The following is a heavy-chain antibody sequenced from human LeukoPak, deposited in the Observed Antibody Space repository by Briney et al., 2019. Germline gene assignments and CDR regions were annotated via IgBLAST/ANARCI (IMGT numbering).Heavy chain of an antibody. CDR3: ARGEWSSSPFDY. CDR2: ISTSSSYI. CDR1: GFTLSSYN. J-gene: IGHJ4*02. Sequence: PGGSLRLPCATSGFTLSSYNMNWVRQAPGKGLEWVSFISTSSSYIYYADSVKGRFTISRDNAKNSLYLQMNSLRVEDTAVYYCARGEWSSSPFDYWGQGTLVTVSS. D-gene: IGHD6-6*01. V-gene: IGHV3-21*01.